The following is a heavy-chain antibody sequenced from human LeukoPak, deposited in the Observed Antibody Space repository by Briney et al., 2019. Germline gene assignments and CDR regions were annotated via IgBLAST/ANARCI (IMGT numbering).Heavy chain of an antibody. CDR3: TPYNY. J-gene: IGHJ4*02. CDR2: INAGNGDT. D-gene: IGHD1-14*01. CDR1: GYTFSNHD. Sequence: ASVKVSCKASGYTFSNHDIHWVRQAPGQRLEWMGWINAGNGDTKYSQEFQGRVTITRDTSATTAYMELSSLRSEDMAVYYCTPYNYWGQGTLVTVSS. V-gene: IGHV1-3*03.